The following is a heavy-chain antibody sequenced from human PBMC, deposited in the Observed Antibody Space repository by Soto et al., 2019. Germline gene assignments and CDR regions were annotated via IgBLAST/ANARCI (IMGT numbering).Heavy chain of an antibody. J-gene: IGHJ5*02. CDR1: GGSISTYY. D-gene: IGHD3-16*02. CDR3: ARSSGGVFGIIIEGSNWLAP. V-gene: IGHV4-4*07. CDR2: IYPSGSA. Sequence: SETLSLTCTVSGGSISTYYWSWIRQSAGKGLEWIGRIYPSGSANYNPSLKGRVTTSLDTSKNQFSLKVSSVTAADTAVYYCARSSGGVFGIIIEGSNWLAPWGQGSLVTVSS.